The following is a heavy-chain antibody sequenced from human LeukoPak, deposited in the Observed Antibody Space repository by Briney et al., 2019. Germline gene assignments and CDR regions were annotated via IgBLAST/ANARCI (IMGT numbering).Heavy chain of an antibody. V-gene: IGHV4-34*01. CDR3: ARGDDYGDNWFDP. D-gene: IGHD4-17*01. CDR2: INHSGST. J-gene: IGHJ5*02. Sequence: PSETLSLTCAVYGGSFSGYYWSWIRQPPGKGLEWIGEINHSGSTNYNPSLKSRVTISVDTSKNQFPLKLSSVTAADTAVYYCARGDDYGDNWFDPWGQGTLVTVSS. CDR1: GGSFSGYY.